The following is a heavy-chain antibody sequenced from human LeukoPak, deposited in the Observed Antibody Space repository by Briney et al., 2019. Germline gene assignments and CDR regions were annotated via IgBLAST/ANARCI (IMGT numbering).Heavy chain of an antibody. CDR3: AAVLGSGSYLYYFDY. Sequence: SVKVSCKASGFTFTSSAVQWVRQARGQRLEWIGWIVVGSGNTNCAQKFQERDTITRDMSTSTAYMELSSLRSEDTAVYYCAAVLGSGSYLYYFDYWGQGTLVTVSS. J-gene: IGHJ4*02. CDR2: IVVGSGNT. D-gene: IGHD3-10*01. CDR1: GFTFTSSA. V-gene: IGHV1-58*01.